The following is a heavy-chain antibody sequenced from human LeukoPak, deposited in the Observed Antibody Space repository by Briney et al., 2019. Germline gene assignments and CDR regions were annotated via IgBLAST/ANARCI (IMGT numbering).Heavy chain of an antibody. V-gene: IGHV1-2*02. CDR1: GYTFTGYC. CDR2: INPNSGGT. CDR3: ARDQSLAAAGTVDY. D-gene: IGHD6-13*01. Sequence: ASVKVSCKASGYTFTGYCMHWVRQAPGQGLEWMGWINPNSGGTNYAQKFQGRATMTRDTSISTAYMELSRLRSDDTAVYYCARDQSLAAAGTVDYWGQGTLVTVSS. J-gene: IGHJ4*02.